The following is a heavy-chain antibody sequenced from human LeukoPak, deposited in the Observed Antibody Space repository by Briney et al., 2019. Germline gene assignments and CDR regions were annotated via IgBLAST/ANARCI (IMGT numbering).Heavy chain of an antibody. CDR2: IYSSGGT. J-gene: IGHJ5*02. CDR3: ARSNYGYQKPFDH. Sequence: PSETLSLTCTVSGGSINGYYWSWIRQPPGKGLEFIGYIYSSGGTKYSPSLMGRVTISIDRSKQQFSLRVSSATAADTAVYYCARSNYGYQKPFDHWGQGTLVTVSS. V-gene: IGHV4-59*01. CDR1: GGSINGYY. D-gene: IGHD5-24*01.